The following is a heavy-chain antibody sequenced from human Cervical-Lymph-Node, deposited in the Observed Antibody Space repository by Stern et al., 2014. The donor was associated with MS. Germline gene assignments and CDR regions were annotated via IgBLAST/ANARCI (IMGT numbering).Heavy chain of an antibody. Sequence: EVQLVESGGGLVKPGGSLRLSCVASGFTFSDYSFTWVRQAPGKGLEWVSSISRTSTYIYYADSVRGRFTISRDNARKSLYLQVNSLRAEDTAIYYCARSSAVTDNDYWGQGTLVAVSS. D-gene: IGHD6-19*01. V-gene: IGHV3-21*01. CDR2: ISRTSTYI. CDR1: GFTFSDYS. J-gene: IGHJ4*02. CDR3: ARSSAVTDNDY.